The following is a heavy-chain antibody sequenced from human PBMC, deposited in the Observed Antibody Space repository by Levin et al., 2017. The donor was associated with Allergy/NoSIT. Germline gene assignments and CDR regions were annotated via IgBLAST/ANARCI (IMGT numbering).Heavy chain of an antibody. V-gene: IGHV1-69*06. CDR3: ARSRYDFSYYYYMDV. CDR2: IIPIFGTA. J-gene: IGHJ6*03. D-gene: IGHD3-3*01. CDR1: GGTFSSYA. Sequence: SVKVSCKASGGTFSSYAISWVRQAPGQGLEWMGGIIPIFGTANYAQKFQGRVTITADKSTSTAYMELSSLRSEDTAVYYCARSRYDFSYYYYMDVWGKGTTVTVSS.